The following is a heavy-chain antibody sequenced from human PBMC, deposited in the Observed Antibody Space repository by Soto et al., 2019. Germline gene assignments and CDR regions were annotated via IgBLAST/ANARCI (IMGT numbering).Heavy chain of an antibody. V-gene: IGHV1-18*01. CDR1: GYTFTSYG. D-gene: IGHD1-7*01. CDR3: ARDFGTGTTAWFDP. Sequence: ASLKVSCKASGYTFTSYGISWVRQAPGQGLEWMGWISAYNGNTNYAQKLQGRVTMTTDTSTSTAYMELRSLRSDDTAVYYCARDFGTGTTAWFDPWGQGTLVTVSS. CDR2: ISAYNGNT. J-gene: IGHJ5*02.